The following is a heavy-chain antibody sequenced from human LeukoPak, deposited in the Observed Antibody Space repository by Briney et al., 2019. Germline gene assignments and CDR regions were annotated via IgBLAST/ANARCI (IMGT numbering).Heavy chain of an antibody. V-gene: IGHV4-39*01. CDR3: GRSDIVATIPFNY. CDR1: GGSISSSSYY. D-gene: IGHD5-12*01. Sequence: SETLSLTCTVSGGSISSSSYYWGWIRQPPGKGLEWIGSIYYSGSTYYNPSLKSRVTISVDTSKNQFSLKLSSVTAADTAVYYCGRSDIVATIPFNYWGQGTLVTVSS. J-gene: IGHJ4*02. CDR2: IYYSGST.